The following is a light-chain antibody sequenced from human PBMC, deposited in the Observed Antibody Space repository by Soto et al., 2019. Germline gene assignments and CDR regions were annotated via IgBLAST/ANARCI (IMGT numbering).Light chain of an antibody. V-gene: IGKV3-20*01. J-gene: IGKJ5*01. CDR3: QQYGSSVWT. Sequence: EIVLTQSPGTLSLSPGDRATLSCRASQTVPSNYLAWYQQKSGQTPKLLIYGASSRATGIPDRFSGSGSGTDFTLTIRRLEPEDFAVYYCQQYGSSVWTFGQGTRLEIK. CDR2: GAS. CDR1: QTVPSNY.